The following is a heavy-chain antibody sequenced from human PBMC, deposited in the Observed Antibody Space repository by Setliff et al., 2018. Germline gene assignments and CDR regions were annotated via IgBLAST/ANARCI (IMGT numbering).Heavy chain of an antibody. D-gene: IGHD6-19*01. CDR1: GFTFVNYW. Sequence: GGSLRLSCAASGFTFVNYWMHWVRQAPGKGLVWVSRVNSDGSSTIYADSVKGRFTISRDNAENTLYLQMNSLRAEDTAVYYCEKDQWLVQYWFDPWGQGTLVTVSS. V-gene: IGHV3-74*01. J-gene: IGHJ5*02. CDR3: EKDQWLVQYWFDP. CDR2: VNSDGSST.